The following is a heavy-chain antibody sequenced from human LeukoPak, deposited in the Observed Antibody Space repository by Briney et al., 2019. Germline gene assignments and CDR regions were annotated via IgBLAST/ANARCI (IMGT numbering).Heavy chain of an antibody. CDR1: GYTFSNYA. D-gene: IGHD1-14*01. J-gene: IGHJ4*02. CDR3: ATTNPRGDFDY. V-gene: IGHV3-30*02. Sequence: PGGSLRLSCAASGYTFSNYAMHWVRQAPGKRLEWVAFIRYDGSNNDHADSVKGRFTISRDNSKNTLYMQMNSLRPEDTAIYFCATTNPRGDFDYWGQGTLVTVSS. CDR2: IRYDGSNN.